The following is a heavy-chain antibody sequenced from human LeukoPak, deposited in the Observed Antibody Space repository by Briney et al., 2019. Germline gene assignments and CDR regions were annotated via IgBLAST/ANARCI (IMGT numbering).Heavy chain of an antibody. CDR1: GGSISSGGYY. D-gene: IGHD1-26*01. V-gene: IGHV4-31*03. J-gene: IGHJ4*02. CDR2: IYYSGST. CDR3: ATLSYSDTWYYFDS. Sequence: SQTLSLTCTVSGGSISSGGYYWSWIRQHPGKGLEWIGYIYYSGSTNYNPSLKSRVTISVDTSKNQFSLKLSSVTAADTAVYYCATLSYSDTWYYFDSWGQGTLVTVSS.